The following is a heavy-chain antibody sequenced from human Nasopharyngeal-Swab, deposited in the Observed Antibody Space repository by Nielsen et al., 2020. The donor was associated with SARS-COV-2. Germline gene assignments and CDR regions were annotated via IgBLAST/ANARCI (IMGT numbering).Heavy chain of an antibody. D-gene: IGHD3-22*01. V-gene: IGHV4-34*01. CDR1: GGSFSDYY. CDR2: INDSGST. Sequence: SETLSLTCAVYGGSFSDYYWSWIRQSPGRGLEWIGEINDSGSTKYNPSLKSRVTISVDRSKNLFSLKLTSVTAADTAVYYCASSLGSYYDSSGYYVGPLDFWGQGTLVTVSS. J-gene: IGHJ4*02. CDR3: ASSLGSYYDSSGYYVGPLDF.